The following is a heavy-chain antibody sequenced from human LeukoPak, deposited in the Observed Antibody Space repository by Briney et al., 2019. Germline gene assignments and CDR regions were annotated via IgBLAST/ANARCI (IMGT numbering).Heavy chain of an antibody. D-gene: IGHD3-22*01. CDR3: ARGPSYYYDSSGPPRAFDI. CDR1: GGSISSYY. V-gene: IGHV4-59*08. J-gene: IGHJ3*02. CDR2: IYYSGST. Sequence: PSETLSLTCTVSGGSISSYYWSWIRQPPGKGLEWIGYIYYSGSTNYNPSLKSRVTISVDTSKNQFSLKLSSVTAADTAVYYCARGPSYYYDSSGPPRAFDIWGQGTMVTVSS.